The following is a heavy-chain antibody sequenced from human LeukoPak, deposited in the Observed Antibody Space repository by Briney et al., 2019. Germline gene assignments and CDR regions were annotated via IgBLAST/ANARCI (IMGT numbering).Heavy chain of an antibody. CDR1: GDSVSSNSAA. D-gene: IGHD1-26*01. Sequence: SQTLSLTCAISGDSVSSNSAAWNWIRQSPSRGLEWLGRTYYRSKWYNDYAVSVKSRITINPDTSKNQFSLQLNSVTPEDTAVYYCARDRGATDYYYYYGRDVGGQGTTVTVPS. V-gene: IGHV6-1*01. CDR3: ARDRGATDYYYYYGRDV. J-gene: IGHJ6*02. CDR2: TYYRSKWYN.